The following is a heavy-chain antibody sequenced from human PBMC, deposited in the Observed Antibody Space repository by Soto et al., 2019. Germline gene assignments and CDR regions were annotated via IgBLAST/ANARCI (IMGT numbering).Heavy chain of an antibody. CDR1: GGSFSGYY. CDR2: INHSGST. D-gene: IGHD3-10*01. J-gene: IGHJ6*03. V-gene: IGHV4-34*01. CDR3: ARDSTMVRGVIYYYYMDV. Sequence: SETLSLTCAVYGGSFSGYYWSWIRQPPGKGLEWIGEINHSGSTNYNPSLKSRVTISVDTSKNQFSLKLSSVTAADTAVYYCARDSTMVRGVIYYYYMDVWGKGTTVTVSS.